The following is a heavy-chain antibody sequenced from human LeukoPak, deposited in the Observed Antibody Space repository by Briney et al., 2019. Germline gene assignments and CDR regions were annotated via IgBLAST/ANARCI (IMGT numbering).Heavy chain of an antibody. CDR3: ARGGDYSKNWFDP. D-gene: IGHD4-11*01. CDR1: GFTFTGYY. J-gene: IGHJ5*02. CDR2: INPNSGGT. V-gene: IGHV1-2*02. Sequence: GASVKVSCEASGFTFTGYYIHWVRQAPGQGLEWMGWINPNSGGTNYAQKFQGRVTMTRDTSISTAYMELSRLRSDDTAVYYCARGGDYSKNWFDPWGQGTLVTVSS.